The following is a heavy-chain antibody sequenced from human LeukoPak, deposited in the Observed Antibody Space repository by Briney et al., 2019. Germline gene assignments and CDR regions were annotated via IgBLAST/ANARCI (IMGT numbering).Heavy chain of an antibody. J-gene: IGHJ4*02. CDR2: IYYTGNT. Sequence: SETLSLTCTVSGGSISRSSYCWSWIRQPPGKGLEWIGNIYYTGNTYYNPSLNSRVTISLDTSKDQFSLKLTSVTAADTAVYYCARGSYDSGSDWGRFDYWGLGTLVTVSS. CDR3: ARGSYDSGSDWGRFDY. D-gene: IGHD6-19*01. CDR1: GGSISRSSYC. V-gene: IGHV4-30-4*01.